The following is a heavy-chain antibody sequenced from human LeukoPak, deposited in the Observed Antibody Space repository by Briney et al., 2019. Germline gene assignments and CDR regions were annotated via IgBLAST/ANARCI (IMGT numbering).Heavy chain of an antibody. CDR2: IYTSGST. CDR3: ARRLRWGHAFDI. D-gene: IGHD4-23*01. V-gene: IGHV4-61*02. CDR1: GGSISSNSYY. J-gene: IGHJ3*02. Sequence: SETLSLTCIVSGGSISSNSYYWSWIRQPAGKGLEWIGRIYTSGSTNYNPSLKSRVTMSVDTSKNQFSLKLSSVTAADTAVYYCARRLRWGHAFDIWGQGTMVTVSS.